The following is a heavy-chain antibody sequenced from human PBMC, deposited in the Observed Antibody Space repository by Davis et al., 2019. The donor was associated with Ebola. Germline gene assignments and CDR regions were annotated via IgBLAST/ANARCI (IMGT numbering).Heavy chain of an antibody. V-gene: IGHV1-2*06. Sequence: ASVKVSCKASGYTFTSYYMHWVRQAPGQGLEWMGRINPNSGGTNYAQKFQGRVTMTRDTSISTAYMELSRLRSDDTAVYYCATGPGLGYCSSTSCYPLYYYYGMDVWGKGTTVTVSS. D-gene: IGHD2-2*01. CDR3: ATGPGLGYCSSTSCYPLYYYYGMDV. CDR1: GYTFTSYY. CDR2: INPNSGGT. J-gene: IGHJ6*04.